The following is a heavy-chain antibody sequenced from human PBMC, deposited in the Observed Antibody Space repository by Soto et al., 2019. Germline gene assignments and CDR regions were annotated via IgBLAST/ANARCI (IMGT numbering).Heavy chain of an antibody. Sequence: QVQLVQSGAEVKKPGGSVKVSCKASGYTFTGYYMHWVRQAPGQGLEWKGWINPNSGGTNYAQKFQGRVTMTRDTSISTAYMELSRLRSDDTAVYYCARGSKQQLVYYYYGMDVWGQGTTVTVSS. D-gene: IGHD6-13*01. V-gene: IGHV1-2*02. J-gene: IGHJ6*02. CDR2: INPNSGGT. CDR3: ARGSKQQLVYYYYGMDV. CDR1: GYTFTGYY.